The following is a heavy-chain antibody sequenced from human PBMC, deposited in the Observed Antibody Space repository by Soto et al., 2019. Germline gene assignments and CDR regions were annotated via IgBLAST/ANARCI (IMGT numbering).Heavy chain of an antibody. D-gene: IGHD4-17*01. CDR1: GFTLNDYY. CDR3: ARAPDYGDRVLGPYYYGMDV. Sequence: QVQLVESGGGLVKPGGSLRLSCAASGFTLNDYYMNWIRQAPGKGLEWVSYISSSSSYTNYADSVKGRFTISQDNAKNSLYLQMNGLRAEDSAVYYCARAPDYGDRVLGPYYYGMDVWGQGTTVTVSS. CDR2: ISSSSSYT. J-gene: IGHJ6*02. V-gene: IGHV3-11*06.